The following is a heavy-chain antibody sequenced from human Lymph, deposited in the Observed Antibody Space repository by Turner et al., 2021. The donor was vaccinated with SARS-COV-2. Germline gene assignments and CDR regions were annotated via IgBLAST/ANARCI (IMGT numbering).Heavy chain of an antibody. CDR1: GFTFSNYA. CDR3: AKSPLGEDYFDY. Sequence: EVQLLESGGDLVRPGGSLRLSCAASGFTFSNYAMSWVRQAPGKGLGWVSDISGSGARTYYADSVKGRFTISRDNSKNTLFLQMNSLRADDTAIYYCAKSPLGEDYFDYWGQGTLVTVSS. V-gene: IGHV3-23*01. D-gene: IGHD3-16*01. CDR2: ISGSGART. J-gene: IGHJ4*02.